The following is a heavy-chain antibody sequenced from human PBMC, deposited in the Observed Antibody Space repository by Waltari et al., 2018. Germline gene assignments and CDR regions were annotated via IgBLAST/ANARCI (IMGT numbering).Heavy chain of an antibody. V-gene: IGHV4-39*07. D-gene: IGHD2-2*01. Sequence: QLQLQESGPGLVKPSETLSLTCTVSGGSISSSSSYWGWIRQPPGKGLEWIGSIYYSVSTYYNPALNSRVPISVDTSKNQFSLKLSSVTAAATAVYYCARGDIVVVPAAIPGWFDPWGQGTLVTVSS. CDR3: ARGDIVVVPAAIPGWFDP. CDR2: IYYSVST. CDR1: GGSISSSSSY. J-gene: IGHJ5*02.